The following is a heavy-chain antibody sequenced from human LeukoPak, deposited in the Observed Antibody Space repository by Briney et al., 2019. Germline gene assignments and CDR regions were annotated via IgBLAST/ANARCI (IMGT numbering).Heavy chain of an antibody. V-gene: IGHV4-59*12. D-gene: IGHD3-10*01. CDR2: IYYSGST. Sequence: SETLSLTCTVSGGSISSYYWSWIRQPPGKGLEWIGYIYYSGSTNYNPSLKSRVTMSVDTSKNQFSLKLSSVTAADTAVYYCARETRGVNWFDPWGQGTLVTVSS. CDR3: ARETRGVNWFDP. J-gene: IGHJ5*02. CDR1: GGSISSYY.